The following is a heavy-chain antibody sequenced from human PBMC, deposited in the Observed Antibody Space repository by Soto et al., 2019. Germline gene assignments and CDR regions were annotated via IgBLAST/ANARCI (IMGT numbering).Heavy chain of an antibody. J-gene: IGHJ4*02. D-gene: IGHD3-16*02. V-gene: IGHV5-10-1*01. Sequence: GESLKISCKGSGDSVTSYCISWVRQMRGKGREWMGRIDPSDSYTNYSPSFQGHVTISADNSISNAYLQWSSLKASDTAMYYCARLYYDYVWGSYRYYFDYWGQGTLVTVSS. CDR2: IDPSDSYT. CDR1: GDSVTSYC. CDR3: ARLYYDYVWGSYRYYFDY.